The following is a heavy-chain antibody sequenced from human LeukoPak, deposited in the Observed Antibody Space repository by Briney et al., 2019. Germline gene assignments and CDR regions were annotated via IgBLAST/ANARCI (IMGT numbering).Heavy chain of an antibody. CDR2: ISAYNGNT. CDR3: ARGYGGAAAVINFDY. V-gene: IGHV1-18*01. CDR1: GYAFSSYG. Sequence: GASVKVSCKASGYAFSSYGITWVRKAPGQGLEWMGWISAYNGNTNYAQKFQGRVTMTTDTSTSTAHVELRSLRSDDTAVYYCARGYGGAAAVINFDYWGQGTLVTVSS. J-gene: IGHJ4*02. D-gene: IGHD6-13*01.